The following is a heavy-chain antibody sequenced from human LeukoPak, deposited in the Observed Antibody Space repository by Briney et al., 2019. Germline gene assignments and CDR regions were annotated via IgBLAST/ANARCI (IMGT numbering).Heavy chain of an antibody. V-gene: IGHV1-46*01. CDR3: ARVSKYSSGWFLDY. D-gene: IGHD6-19*01. Sequence: GASVTVSCTASGYTFTSNYIHWVRQAPGQGLEWMGMIYPRDGSTNYAQKFQGRVTITADESTSTAYMELSSLRSEDTAVYYCARVSKYSSGWFLDYWGQGTLVTVSS. CDR2: IYPRDGST. CDR1: GYTFTSNY. J-gene: IGHJ4*02.